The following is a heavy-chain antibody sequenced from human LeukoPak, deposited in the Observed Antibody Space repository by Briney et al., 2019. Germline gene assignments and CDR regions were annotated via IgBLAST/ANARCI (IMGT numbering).Heavy chain of an antibody. Sequence: SQTLSLTCTVSGGSISSGSYYWSWIRQPAGKGLEWIGRIYTSGSTNYNPSLKSRVTISVDTSKNQFSLKLSSVTAADTAVYYCARPGYSSSSGYMDVWGKGTTVTVSS. CDR2: IYTSGST. V-gene: IGHV4-61*02. D-gene: IGHD6-6*01. CDR1: GGSISSGSYY. J-gene: IGHJ6*03. CDR3: ARPGYSSSSGYMDV.